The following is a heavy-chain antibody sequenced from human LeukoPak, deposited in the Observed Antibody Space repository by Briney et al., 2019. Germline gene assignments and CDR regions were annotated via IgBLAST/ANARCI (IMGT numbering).Heavy chain of an antibody. J-gene: IGHJ6*02. D-gene: IGHD3-10*01. CDR3: ARYMVRGVIGYYYYGMDV. CDR1: GYSFTSYW. Sequence: GESLKISCKGSGYSFTSYWIGWVRQMPGKGLEWMGIIYPGDSDTRYSPSFQGQVTISADKSISTAYLQWSSLKASDTAMYYCARYMVRGVIGYYYYGMDVWGQGTTVTVSS. CDR2: IYPGDSDT. V-gene: IGHV5-51*01.